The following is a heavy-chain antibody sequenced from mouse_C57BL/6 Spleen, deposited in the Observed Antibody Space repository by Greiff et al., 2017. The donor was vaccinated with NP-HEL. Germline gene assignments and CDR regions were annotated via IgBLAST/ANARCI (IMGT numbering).Heavy chain of an antibody. J-gene: IGHJ1*03. CDR3: ARRDYGSREYFDV. Sequence: DVQLVESGGGLVQPGGSLSLSCAASGFTFTDYYMSWVRQPPGKALEWLGFIRNKANGYTTEYSASVKGRFTISRANSQSILYLQMNALRAEDSATYYCARRDYGSREYFDVWGTGTTVTVSS. V-gene: IGHV7-3*01. CDR2: IRNKANGYTT. D-gene: IGHD1-1*01. CDR1: GFTFTDYY.